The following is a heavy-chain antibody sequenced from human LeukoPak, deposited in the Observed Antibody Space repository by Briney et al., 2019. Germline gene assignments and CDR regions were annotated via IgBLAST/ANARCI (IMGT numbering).Heavy chain of an antibody. CDR1: GYTFTSYG. V-gene: IGHV1-18*01. CDR2: FDPEDGET. J-gene: IGHJ4*02. CDR3: AREDGDYFRTIDY. D-gene: IGHD4-17*01. Sequence: ASVKVSCKASGYTFTSYGIRWVRQAPGQGLEWMGGFDPEDGETIYAQKFQGRVTMTRDTSISTAYMELSRLRSDDTAVYYCAREDGDYFRTIDYWGQGTLVTVSS.